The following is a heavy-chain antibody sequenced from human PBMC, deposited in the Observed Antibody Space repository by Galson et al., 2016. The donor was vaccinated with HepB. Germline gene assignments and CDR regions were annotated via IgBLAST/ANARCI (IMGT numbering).Heavy chain of an antibody. CDR2: IYSSGST. D-gene: IGHD6-13*01. CDR3: ARDSWYSSAWYGFDS. V-gene: IGHV4-61*01. CDR1: GGSVSSGTYY. Sequence: SETLSLTCTVSGGSVSSGTYYWSWIRLPPGKGLECIGYIYSSGSTKYNPPLESRVTISVDTSKNQFSLKLSSVTAADTAVYYCARDSWYSSAWYGFDSWGQGTLVTVSS. J-gene: IGHJ4*02.